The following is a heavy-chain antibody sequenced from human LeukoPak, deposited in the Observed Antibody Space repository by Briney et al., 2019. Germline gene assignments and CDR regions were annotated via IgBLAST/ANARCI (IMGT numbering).Heavy chain of an antibody. D-gene: IGHD3-10*01. V-gene: IGHV4-59*08. CDR2: IYYSGST. CDR1: GGSISSYY. Sequence: SETLSLTCTVSGGSISSYYWSWIRQPPGKGLEWIGYIYYSGSTNYNPPLKSRVTISVDTSKNQFSLKLSSVTAADTAVYYCARHGGLLWFGELFPSDYYYYYGMDVWGQGTTVTVSS. J-gene: IGHJ6*02. CDR3: ARHGGLLWFGELFPSDYYYYYGMDV.